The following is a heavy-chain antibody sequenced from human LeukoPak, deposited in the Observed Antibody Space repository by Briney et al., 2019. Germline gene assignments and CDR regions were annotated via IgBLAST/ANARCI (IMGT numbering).Heavy chain of an antibody. CDR2: IYYSGST. D-gene: IGHD1-26*01. CDR1: GGSLSSSSYY. CDR3: AGPVVGATGGDFDY. J-gene: IGHJ4*02. Sequence: SETLSPTCTVSGGSLSSSSYYWGWIRQPPGKGLEWIGCIYYSGSTYNNPSLKSRVTIFVDTSKNQFSLKLSSVTAADTAVYYCAGPVVGATGGDFDYWGQGTLVTDSS. V-gene: IGHV4-39*01.